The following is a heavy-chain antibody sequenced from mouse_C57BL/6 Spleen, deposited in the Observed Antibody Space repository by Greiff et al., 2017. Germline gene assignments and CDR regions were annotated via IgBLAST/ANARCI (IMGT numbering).Heavy chain of an antibody. V-gene: IGHV1-69*01. Sequence: QVHVKQPGAELVMPGASVKLSCKASGYTFTSYWMHWVKQRPGQGLEWIGEIDPSDSYTNYNQKLKGKSTLTVGKSSSTAYMQRSSLTSEDSAVYYCARGITTVVAHWYFDDWGTGTTVTVSS. CDR2: IDPSDSYT. J-gene: IGHJ1*03. CDR3: ARGITTVVAHWYFDD. D-gene: IGHD1-1*01. CDR1: GYTFTSYW.